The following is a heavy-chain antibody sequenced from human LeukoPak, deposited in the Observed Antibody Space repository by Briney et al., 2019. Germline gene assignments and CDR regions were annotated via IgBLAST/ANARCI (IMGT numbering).Heavy chain of an antibody. Sequence: GGSLRLSCAASGFTFSSYAMLWVRQAPGKGLEWVAVISYDGGNKYYADAVKGRFTISRDNSKNTLYLQMNGLRAEDTAVYYCAKDRPAYWGYYFDYWGQGTLVTVSS. D-gene: IGHD2-2*01. J-gene: IGHJ4*02. CDR2: ISYDGGNK. CDR3: AKDRPAYWGYYFDY. V-gene: IGHV3-30-3*01. CDR1: GFTFSSYA.